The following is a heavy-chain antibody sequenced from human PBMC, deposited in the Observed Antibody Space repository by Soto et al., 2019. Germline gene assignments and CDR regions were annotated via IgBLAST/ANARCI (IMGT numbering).Heavy chain of an antibody. Sequence: PSETLSLTCTVSGGSVSSGSYYWSWIRQPPGKGLEWIGYIYYSGSTNYNPSLKSRVTISVDTSKNQFSLKLSSVTAADTAVYYCARDKKDCSGGSCHLYFDYWGQGTLVTVSS. CDR1: GGSVSSGSYY. V-gene: IGHV4-61*01. J-gene: IGHJ4*02. D-gene: IGHD2-15*01. CDR3: ARDKKDCSGGSCHLYFDY. CDR2: IYYSGST.